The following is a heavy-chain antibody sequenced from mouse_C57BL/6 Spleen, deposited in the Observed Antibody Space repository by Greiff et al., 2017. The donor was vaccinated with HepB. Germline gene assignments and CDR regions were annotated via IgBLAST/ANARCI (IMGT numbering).Heavy chain of an antibody. CDR1: GFSFNTYA. Sequence: EVKRVESGGGLVQPKGSLKLSCAASGFSFNTYAMNWVRQAPGKGLEWVARIRSKSNNYATYYADSVKDRFTISRDSSESMLYLQMNNVKAEDTAMYFCVSSTVVAPYYAMDYWGQGTSVTVSS. V-gene: IGHV10-1*01. CDR2: IRSKSNNYAT. D-gene: IGHD1-1*01. J-gene: IGHJ4*01. CDR3: VSSTVVAPYYAMDY.